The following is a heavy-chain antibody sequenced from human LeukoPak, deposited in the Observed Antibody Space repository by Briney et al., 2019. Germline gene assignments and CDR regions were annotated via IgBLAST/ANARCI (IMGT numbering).Heavy chain of an antibody. CDR3: ATVVVPANHFDY. CDR2: INPNSGGT. CDR1: GYTFTGYY. D-gene: IGHD2-2*01. V-gene: IGHV1-2*02. J-gene: IGHJ4*02. Sequence: ASVKVSCKASGYTFTGYYMHWVRQAPGQGLEWMGWINPNSGGTNYAQKFQGRVTMTRDTSISTAYMELSRLRSDDTAVYYCATVVVPANHFDYWGQGTLVTVSS.